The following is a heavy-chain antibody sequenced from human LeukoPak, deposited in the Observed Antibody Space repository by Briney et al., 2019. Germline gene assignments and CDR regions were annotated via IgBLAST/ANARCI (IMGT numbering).Heavy chain of an antibody. CDR2: IIPIFGTA. CDR3: ARGRLGYCSSTSCPYYFDY. D-gene: IGHD2-2*01. Sequence: SVKVSCKASGGTFSSYAVSWVRQAPGQGLEWMGGIIPIFGTANYAQKFQGRVTITADESTSTAYMELSSLRSEDTAVYYCARGRLGYCSSTSCPYYFDYWGQGTLVTVSS. J-gene: IGHJ4*02. V-gene: IGHV1-69*13. CDR1: GGTFSSYA.